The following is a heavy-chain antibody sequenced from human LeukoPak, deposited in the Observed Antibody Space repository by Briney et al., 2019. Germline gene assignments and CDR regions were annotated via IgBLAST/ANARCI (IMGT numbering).Heavy chain of an antibody. V-gene: IGHV3-7*01. CDR3: AREAYYDFRTHKKGAFDI. CDR2: IKQDGSEK. J-gene: IGHJ3*02. D-gene: IGHD3-3*01. CDR1: GFTFSSYW. Sequence: GGSLRLSCAASGFTFSSYWMSWVRQAPGKGLEWVANIKQDGSEKYYVDSVKGRLTISRDNAKNSLYLQMNSLRAEDTAVYYCAREAYYDFRTHKKGAFDIWGQGTMVTVSS.